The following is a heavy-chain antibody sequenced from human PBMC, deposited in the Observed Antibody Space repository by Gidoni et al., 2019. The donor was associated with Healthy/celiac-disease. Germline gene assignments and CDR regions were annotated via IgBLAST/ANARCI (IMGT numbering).Heavy chain of an antibody. Sequence: QVQLVESGGGVVQPGRSLRLSCAASGFTFSSYGMHWVRQAPGKGLEWVAVISYDGSNKYYADSVKGRFTISRDNSKNTLYLQMNSLRAEDTAVYYCAKEGYSGSYYEVYYYYGMDVWGQGTTVTVSS. V-gene: IGHV3-30*18. D-gene: IGHD1-26*01. CDR3: AKEGYSGSYYEVYYYYGMDV. J-gene: IGHJ6*02. CDR2: ISYDGSNK. CDR1: GFTFSSYG.